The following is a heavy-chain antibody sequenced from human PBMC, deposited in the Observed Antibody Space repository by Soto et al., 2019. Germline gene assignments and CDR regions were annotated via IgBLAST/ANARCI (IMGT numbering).Heavy chain of an antibody. CDR3: ASTPWDGYTGYYFDY. J-gene: IGHJ4*02. Sequence: QVQLQASGPGLVKPSGTLSLTCAVYGGSISSSNWWSWVRQPPGKGLEWIGEIYHSGSTNYNPSLKSRVTISVDKSKNQFSLKLSSVTAADTAVYYCASTPWDGYTGYYFDYWGQGTLVTVSS. CDR1: GGSISSSNW. D-gene: IGHD5-18*01. CDR2: IYHSGST. V-gene: IGHV4-4*02.